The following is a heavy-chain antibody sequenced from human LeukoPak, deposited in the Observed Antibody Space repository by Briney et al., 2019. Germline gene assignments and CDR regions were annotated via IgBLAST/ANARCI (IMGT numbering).Heavy chain of an antibody. V-gene: IGHV3-23*01. D-gene: IGHD2-2*01. CDR3: AKEASKVVTPFDY. CDR1: GFTFISSA. J-gene: IGHJ4*02. Sequence: GGSLRLSCAASGFTFISSAMVWVRQAPGKGLEWVSTISGSGGSTFYADSVKGRFTISRDNSKNTPYLQMNSLRAEDTAVYYCAKEASKVVTPFDYWGQGTLVTVSA. CDR2: ISGSGGST.